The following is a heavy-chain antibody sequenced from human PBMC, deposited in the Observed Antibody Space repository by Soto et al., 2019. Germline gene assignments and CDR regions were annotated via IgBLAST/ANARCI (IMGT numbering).Heavy chain of an antibody. CDR3: ARPYYYDSSGYYYDAFDI. Sequence: EVQLVQSGAEVKKPGESLKISCKGSGYSFTSYWIGWVRQMPGNGLVWMGIIYPGSSDTRYSPSFKGQVTISADKSISTAYLQWSSLKASDTAMYYCARPYYYDSSGYYYDAFDIWGQGTMVTVSS. D-gene: IGHD3-22*01. J-gene: IGHJ3*02. CDR2: IYPGSSDT. V-gene: IGHV5-51*01. CDR1: GYSFTSYW.